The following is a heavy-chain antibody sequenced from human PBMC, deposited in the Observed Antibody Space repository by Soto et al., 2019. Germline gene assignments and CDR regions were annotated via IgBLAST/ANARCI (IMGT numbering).Heavy chain of an antibody. D-gene: IGHD5-12*01. CDR3: ALSYSGYDYYFDY. CDR2: IYPGDSDT. V-gene: IGHV5-51*01. J-gene: IGHJ4*02. CDR1: GYSFTSYW. Sequence: PGESLKIACKGSGYSFTSYWIGWVRQMPGKGLEWMGIIYPGDSDTRYSPSFQGQVTISADKSISTAYLQWSSLKASDTAMYYCALSYSGYDYYFDYWGKGTLVTVSS.